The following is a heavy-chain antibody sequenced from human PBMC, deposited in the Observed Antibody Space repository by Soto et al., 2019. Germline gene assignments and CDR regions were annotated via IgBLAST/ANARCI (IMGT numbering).Heavy chain of an antibody. Sequence: GGSLRLSCAASGFTFDNYAMHWVRQAPGKGLEWVPGISWNSNTIAYADSVKGRFTISRDNAKNSLYLQVNSLRAEDTAFYYCAKDTGPNWGQGTLVTVSS. CDR2: ISWNSNTI. CDR3: AKDTGPN. J-gene: IGHJ4*02. V-gene: IGHV3-9*01. CDR1: GFTFDNYA.